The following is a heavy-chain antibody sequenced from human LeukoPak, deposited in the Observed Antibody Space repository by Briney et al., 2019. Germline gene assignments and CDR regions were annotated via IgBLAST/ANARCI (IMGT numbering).Heavy chain of an antibody. CDR1: GGSLTSGSSY. Sequence: SETLSLTCTVSGGSLTSGSSYWGWIRQPPGKGLEWIGTIYYSGSTYYNPSLKSRVTISVDTSKNQFSLKLSSVTAADTAVYYCARDAFDCSGGSCLGLNWFDPWGQGTLVTVSS. CDR3: ARDAFDCSGGSCLGLNWFDP. J-gene: IGHJ5*02. V-gene: IGHV4-39*07. D-gene: IGHD2-15*01. CDR2: IYYSGST.